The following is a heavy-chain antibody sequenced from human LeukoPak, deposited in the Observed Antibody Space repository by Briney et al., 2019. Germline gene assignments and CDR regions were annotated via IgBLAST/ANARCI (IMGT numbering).Heavy chain of an antibody. J-gene: IGHJ4*02. V-gene: IGHV3-43*01. D-gene: IGHD5-12*01. Sequence: HSGGSLRLSCAASGFTFHHYSMHWVRQPPGKGLEWVSLISWDGGITYYADSVRGRFTISRDNSKNSLSLEMNSLRTENTALYYCAKDSNTGGYSFGSWGQGTLVTVTS. CDR1: GFTFHHYS. CDR3: AKDSNTGGYSFGS. CDR2: ISWDGGIT.